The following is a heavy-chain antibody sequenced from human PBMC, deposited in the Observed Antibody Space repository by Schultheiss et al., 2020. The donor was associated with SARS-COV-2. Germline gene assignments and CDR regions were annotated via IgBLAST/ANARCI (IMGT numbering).Heavy chain of an antibody. J-gene: IGHJ4*02. CDR3: ARDAAVVRITIFGVAPKGPDY. D-gene: IGHD3-3*01. CDR1: GFTFSSYW. CDR2: IKQDGSEK. Sequence: GGSLRLSCAASGFTFSSYWMSWVRQAPGKGLEWVANIKQDGSEKYYADSVKGRFTISRDNSKNTLYLQMNSLRAEDTAVYYCARDAAVVRITIFGVAPKGPDYWGQGTLVTVSS. V-gene: IGHV3-7*01.